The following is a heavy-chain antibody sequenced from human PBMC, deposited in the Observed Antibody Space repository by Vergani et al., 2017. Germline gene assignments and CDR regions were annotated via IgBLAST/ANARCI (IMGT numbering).Heavy chain of an antibody. CDR1: GYSIGSGFY. Sequence: QVRLEESGPGLVKPSETLSLTCSVSGYSIGSGFYWAWFRQSPGEGLQWLTSIHNKGKTYHNPSLKSRVSVPLDTSKHRSSLNLTSVTATDTAVYYCARTQGDYWYFDLWGHGSLVTVSS. V-gene: IGHV4-38-2*01. D-gene: IGHD2-21*01. CDR2: IHNKGKT. CDR3: ARTQGDYWYFDL. J-gene: IGHJ2*01.